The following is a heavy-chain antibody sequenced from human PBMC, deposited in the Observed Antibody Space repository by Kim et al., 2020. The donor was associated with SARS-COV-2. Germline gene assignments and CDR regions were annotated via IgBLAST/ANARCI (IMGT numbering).Heavy chain of an antibody. V-gene: IGHV3-48*03. Sequence: GGSLRLSCGGSGFTFETYEMNWVRQPLGKGLEWISQISSSGRSIYYADSVKGRFTISRDNAKNSLFLQMESLRAEDTGLYYCARDGAYHPGEGDTGMDVWGQGTTVIVSS. CDR3: ARDGAYHPGEGDTGMDV. J-gene: IGHJ6*02. CDR1: GFTFETYE. D-gene: IGHD2-2*01. CDR2: ISSSGRSI.